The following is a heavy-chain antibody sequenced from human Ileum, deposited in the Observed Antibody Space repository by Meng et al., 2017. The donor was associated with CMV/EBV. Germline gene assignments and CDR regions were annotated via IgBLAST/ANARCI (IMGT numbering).Heavy chain of an antibody. D-gene: IGHD3-22*01. CDR3: ARVETTMIVVHY. CDR2: IYYSRST. Sequence: VSGGCISSSSYYWGWIRQPPGEGLVWIGSIYYSRSTYYNPSLKSRVTISVDTSKNQFSLKLSSVTAADTAVYYCARVETTMIVVHYWGQGTLVTVSS. V-gene: IGHV4-39*07. CDR1: GGCISSSSYY. J-gene: IGHJ4*02.